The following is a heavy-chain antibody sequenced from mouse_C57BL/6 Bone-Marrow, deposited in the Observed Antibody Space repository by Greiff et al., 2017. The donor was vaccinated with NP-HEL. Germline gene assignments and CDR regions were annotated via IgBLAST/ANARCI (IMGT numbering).Heavy chain of an antibody. D-gene: IGHD1-1*01. Sequence: VQLQQSGAELAKPGASVKLSCKASGYTFTSYWMHWVKQRPGPGLEWIGYINPSSGYTKYNQKFKDKATLTADKSSTTAYMQLSSLLYADAAAYYCTITRVVADMDYWGQGTSVTVSS. J-gene: IGHJ4*01. V-gene: IGHV1-7*01. CDR3: TITRVVADMDY. CDR1: GYTFTSYW. CDR2: INPSSGYT.